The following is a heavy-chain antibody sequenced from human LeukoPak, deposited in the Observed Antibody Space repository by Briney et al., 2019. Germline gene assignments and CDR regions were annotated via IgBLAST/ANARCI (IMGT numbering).Heavy chain of an antibody. J-gene: IGHJ4*02. V-gene: IGHV4-59*01. Sequence: SETLSLTCNVSGGSISSYYWSWIRQPPGKGLEWIGYIYYSGSTNYNPSLKSRVTISVDTSKNQFSLKLSSVTAADTAVYYCARTYYYDSSGYPYFDYWGQGTLVTVSS. D-gene: IGHD3-22*01. CDR1: GGSISSYY. CDR3: ARTYYYDSSGYPYFDY. CDR2: IYYSGST.